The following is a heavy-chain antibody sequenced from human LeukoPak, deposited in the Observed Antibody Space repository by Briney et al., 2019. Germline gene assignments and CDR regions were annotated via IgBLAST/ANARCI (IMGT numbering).Heavy chain of an antibody. Sequence: SVKVSCKASGGTFSSYAISWVRQAPGEGLEWMGGIIPIFGTANYAQKFQGRVTITADESTSTAYMDLSSLRSEDTAVYYCGRKAGDCGGGSCYSIDYWGQGTLVTVSS. CDR2: IIPIFGTA. J-gene: IGHJ4*02. V-gene: IGHV1-69*01. CDR1: GGTFSSYA. CDR3: GRKAGDCGGGSCYSIDY. D-gene: IGHD2-15*01.